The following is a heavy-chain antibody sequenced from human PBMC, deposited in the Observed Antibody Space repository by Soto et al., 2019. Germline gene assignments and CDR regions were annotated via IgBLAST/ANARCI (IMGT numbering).Heavy chain of an antibody. Sequence: PVGSLKISCHGSGDSFASYWIGWVRQMPGKDLEWMGIIYPGDSDTRYSPSFQGQVTISADKSLRTAYLQWTSLKASDTALYYCARTRSFTLGFYYDGMDVWGQGTTVTVSS. V-gene: IGHV5-51*01. D-gene: IGHD6-6*01. CDR3: ARTRSFTLGFYYDGMDV. CDR2: IYPGDSDT. J-gene: IGHJ6*02. CDR1: GDSFASYW.